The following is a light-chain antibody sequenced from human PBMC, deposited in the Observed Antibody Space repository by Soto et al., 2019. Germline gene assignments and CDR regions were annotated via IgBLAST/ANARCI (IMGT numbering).Light chain of an antibody. J-gene: IGKJ4*01. V-gene: IGKV1-5*01. CDR2: DAS. CDR3: QQYDNYPLT. Sequence: DIQVTQSPSTLSASVGAGVTITCRASQSINNWLAWYQQKPGKAPKFLIYDASNLESGVPSRFSGSASGTEFTLTISSLQPDDFATYYCQQYDNYPLTFGGGTKVDI. CDR1: QSINNW.